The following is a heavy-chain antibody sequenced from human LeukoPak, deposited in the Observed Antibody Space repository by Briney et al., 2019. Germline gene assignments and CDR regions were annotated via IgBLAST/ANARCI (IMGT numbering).Heavy chain of an antibody. CDR3: ARVQGGGYRTADY. Sequence: GGSLRLSCAASGFTFSSYSMNWVRQAPGKGLEWFSSISSSSSYIYYADSVKGRFTISRDNSKNTLFLQMNSLRGEDTAMYYCARVQGGGYRTADYWGQGTLVTVSS. CDR1: GFTFSSYS. D-gene: IGHD6-19*01. V-gene: IGHV3-21*01. CDR2: ISSSSSYI. J-gene: IGHJ4*02.